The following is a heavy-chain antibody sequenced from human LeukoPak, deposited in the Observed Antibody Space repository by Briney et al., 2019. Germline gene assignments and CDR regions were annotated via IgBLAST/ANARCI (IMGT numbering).Heavy chain of an antibody. CDR3: AKDMYGDFGGVDY. J-gene: IGHJ4*02. D-gene: IGHD4-17*01. V-gene: IGHV3-23*01. Sequence: GGSLRLSCAASGFAFSTYAMTWVRQAPGKGLEWVSVIFNSGTSTYYADSVKGRFTISRDNSKNTLHLQMSSLRAEDTAVHYCAKDMYGDFGGVDYWGQGTLVTVSS. CDR1: GFAFSTYA. CDR2: IFNSGTST.